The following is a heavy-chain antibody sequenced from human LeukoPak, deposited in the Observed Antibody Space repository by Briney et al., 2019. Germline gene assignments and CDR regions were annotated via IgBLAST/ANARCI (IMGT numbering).Heavy chain of an antibody. CDR1: GFTFDDYA. D-gene: IGHD3-22*01. J-gene: IGHJ3*02. CDR2: ISWNSGSI. CDR3: AKSYYDSSGSPDGIYDAFDI. Sequence: PGGSLRLSCAASGFTFDDYAMHWVRQAPGKGLEWVSGISWNSGSIGYADSVKGRFTISRDNAKNSLYLQMNSLRAEDMALYYCAKSYYDSSGSPDGIYDAFDIWGQGTMVTVSS. V-gene: IGHV3-9*03.